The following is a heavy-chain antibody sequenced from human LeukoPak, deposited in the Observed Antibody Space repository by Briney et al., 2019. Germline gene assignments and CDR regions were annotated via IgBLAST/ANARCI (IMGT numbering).Heavy chain of an antibody. CDR3: ARFATVVVTAIRKQDAFDI. J-gene: IGHJ3*02. CDR1: GFTVSSSY. V-gene: IGHV3-66*01. D-gene: IGHD2-21*02. CDR2: IYSGGGT. Sequence: GGSLRLSCVASGFTVSSSYMSWVRQAPGKGLEWVSVIYSGGGTYYADSVKGRFTISRDNSKNMVYLQMNSLRAEDTAVYYCARFATVVVTAIRKQDAFDIWGQGTMVTVSS.